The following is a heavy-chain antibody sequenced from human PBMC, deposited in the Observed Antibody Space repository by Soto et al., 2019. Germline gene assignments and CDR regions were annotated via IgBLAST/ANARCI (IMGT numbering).Heavy chain of an antibody. D-gene: IGHD3-16*01. J-gene: IGHJ4*02. CDR2: ITGSGGGT. CDR3: ARVSYTNTWYYFDY. V-gene: IGHV3-23*01. CDR1: GFTFSSFA. Sequence: GGSLRLSCAASGFTFSSFAMTWVRQAPGKELEWVSAITGSGGGTYYADSVKGRFTISRDNSKNTLYLQLNSLRAEDTATYYCARVSYTNTWYYFDYWGQGTLVTVSS.